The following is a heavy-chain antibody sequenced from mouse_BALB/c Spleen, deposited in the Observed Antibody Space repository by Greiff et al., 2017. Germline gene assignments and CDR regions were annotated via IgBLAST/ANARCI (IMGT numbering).Heavy chain of an antibody. CDR2: IDPYNGGT. CDR1: GYAFTSYN. V-gene: IGHV1S135*01. Sequence: VHVKQSGPELVKPGASVKVSCKASGYAFTSYNMYWVKQSHGKSLEWIGYIDPYNGGTSYNQKFKGKATLTVDKSSSTAYMHLNSLTSEDSAVYYCARSEVRLYFDVWGAGTTVTVSS. D-gene: IGHD2-14*01. CDR3: ARSEVRLYFDV. J-gene: IGHJ1*01.